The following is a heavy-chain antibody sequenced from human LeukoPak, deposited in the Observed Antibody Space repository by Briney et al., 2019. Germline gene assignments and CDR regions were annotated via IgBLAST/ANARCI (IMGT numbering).Heavy chain of an antibody. Sequence: PGGSLRLSCAASDLTVSNSYMSWFRRAPGMGLQWVSVLYSGGTTYYADSVRGRFTISRDISKNTLILQMNSLRAEDSAVYYCAREMPGSSGAYDIWGQGTMVTVSS. CDR2: LYSGGTT. CDR3: AREMPGSSGAYDI. V-gene: IGHV3-53*05. J-gene: IGHJ3*02. D-gene: IGHD6-6*01. CDR1: DLTVSNSY.